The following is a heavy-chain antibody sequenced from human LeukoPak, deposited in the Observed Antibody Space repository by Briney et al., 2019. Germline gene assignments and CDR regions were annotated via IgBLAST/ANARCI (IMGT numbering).Heavy chain of an antibody. CDR2: IDQGGSTK. CDR1: RFTFNTYW. Sequence: GGSLRLSCAASRFTFNTYWMIWVRQAPGKGLEWAANIDQGGSTKYYVDSLKGRFTISRDNAKNSLYLQMDSLRAEDTAVYYCVRDKGGRSGAIYYDAFDVWGQGTMVTVSS. V-gene: IGHV3-7*01. CDR3: VRDKGGRSGAIYYDAFDV. D-gene: IGHD1-26*01. J-gene: IGHJ3*01.